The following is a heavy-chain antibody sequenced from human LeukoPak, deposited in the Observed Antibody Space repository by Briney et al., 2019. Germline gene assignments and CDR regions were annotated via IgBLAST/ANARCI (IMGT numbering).Heavy chain of an antibody. CDR2: IWYDGSNR. CDR1: GFTFSNYV. D-gene: IGHD2-15*01. CDR3: ARDTGWSVVLGAFDI. V-gene: IGHV3-33*01. J-gene: IGHJ3*02. Sequence: GRSLRLPCVASGFTFSNYVMHWVRQAPGKWLEWVAGIWYDGSNRYSADSVKGRFTISRDNSKNTVYLQMNSLRAEDTAMYYCARDTGWSVVLGAFDIWGQGTMVTVSS.